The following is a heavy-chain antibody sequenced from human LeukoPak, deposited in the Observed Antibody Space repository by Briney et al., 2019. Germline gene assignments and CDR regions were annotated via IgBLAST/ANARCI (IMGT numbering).Heavy chain of an antibody. Sequence: GGSLRLSCAASGFTFSSYGMHWVRQAPGKGLEWVAVIWYDGSNKYYADSVKGRFTISRDNSKNTLYLQMNSLRAEDTAVYYCARPATYSGYEFFDYWGQGTLVTVSS. V-gene: IGHV3-33*01. CDR3: ARPATYSGYEFFDY. D-gene: IGHD5-12*01. CDR2: IWYDGSNK. J-gene: IGHJ4*02. CDR1: GFTFSSYG.